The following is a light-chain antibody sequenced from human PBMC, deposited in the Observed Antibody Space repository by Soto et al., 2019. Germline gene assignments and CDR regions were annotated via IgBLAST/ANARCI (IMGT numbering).Light chain of an antibody. CDR1: QSVSSY. Sequence: EIVLTQSPATLSLSPGERATLSCRASQSVSSYLAWYQQKPGQAPRLLIYDASNRATGIPARFSGSGSATDFTLRISSLEPEDFAVYYCQQRSNWPPRITFGQGTRLEIK. CDR3: QQRSNWPPRIT. J-gene: IGKJ5*01. V-gene: IGKV3-11*01. CDR2: DAS.